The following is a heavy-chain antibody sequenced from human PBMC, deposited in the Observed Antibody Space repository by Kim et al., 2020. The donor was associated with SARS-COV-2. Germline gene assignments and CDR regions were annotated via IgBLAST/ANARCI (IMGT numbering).Heavy chain of an antibody. V-gene: IGHV3-30*07. CDR3: ARVSTYSYGRITQHYFDY. D-gene: IGHD5-18*01. J-gene: IGHJ4*02. Sequence: KGRFTISRDNSKNTLYLQMNSLRAEDTAVYYCARVSTYSYGRITQHYFDYWGQGTLVTVSS.